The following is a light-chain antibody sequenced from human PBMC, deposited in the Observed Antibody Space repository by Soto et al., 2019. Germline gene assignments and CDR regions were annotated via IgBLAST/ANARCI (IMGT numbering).Light chain of an antibody. CDR2: GAS. CDR3: QQYGSSPPRT. Sequence: EIVLTQSPGTLSLSPGERVTLSCRASQSVSNNYLAWYQQKPGQAPRLLIYGASSRATGIPDRFSGSGSGTDFILTINRLEPEDFAVYYCQQYGSSPPRTFGQGTKLEIK. J-gene: IGKJ2*02. CDR1: QSVSNNY. V-gene: IGKV3-20*01.